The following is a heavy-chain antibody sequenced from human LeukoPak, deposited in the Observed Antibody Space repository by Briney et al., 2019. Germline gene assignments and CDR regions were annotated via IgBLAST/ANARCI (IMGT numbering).Heavy chain of an antibody. J-gene: IGHJ6*02. V-gene: IGHV3-30-3*01. CDR1: GFTFSSYA. CDR3: ARDRIASRYFDWLPNYGMDV. D-gene: IGHD3-9*01. CDR2: ISDDGSNK. Sequence: GRSLRLSCTASGFTFSSYAMHWVRQAPGKGLEWVAVISDDGSNKYYADSVKGRFTISRGNSKNTLYLQMNSLRAEDTAVYYCARDRIASRYFDWLPNYGMDVWGQGTTVTVSS.